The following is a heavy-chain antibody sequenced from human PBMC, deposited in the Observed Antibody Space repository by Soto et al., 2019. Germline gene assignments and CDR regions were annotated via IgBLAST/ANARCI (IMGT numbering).Heavy chain of an antibody. CDR3: AAGGGLPRYY. Sequence: QLQLQESGSGLVKPSQTLSLTCAVSGGSISSGGYSWSWIRQPPGKGLEWIGYIYHSGSTYYNPSLXGXAXIXXDRSKNQFSLKLSSVTAADTAVYSCAAGGGLPRYYWGQGTLVTVSS. J-gene: IGHJ4*02. CDR1: GGSISSGGYS. D-gene: IGHD5-12*01. CDR2: IYHSGST. V-gene: IGHV4-30-2*01.